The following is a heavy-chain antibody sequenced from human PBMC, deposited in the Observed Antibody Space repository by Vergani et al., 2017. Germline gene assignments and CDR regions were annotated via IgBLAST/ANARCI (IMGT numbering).Heavy chain of an antibody. CDR1: GYSFTSYW. J-gene: IGHJ6*02. Sequence: EVQLVQSGAEVKKPGESLKISCKGSGYSFTSYWIGWVRQMPGKGLEWMGIIYPGDSDTRYSPSFQGQVTISADKSISTAYLQWSSLKASDTAMYYCARPLNYGGNSNYYGMDVWGQGATVTVSS. D-gene: IGHD4-23*01. V-gene: IGHV5-51*01. CDR2: IYPGDSDT. CDR3: ARPLNYGGNSNYYGMDV.